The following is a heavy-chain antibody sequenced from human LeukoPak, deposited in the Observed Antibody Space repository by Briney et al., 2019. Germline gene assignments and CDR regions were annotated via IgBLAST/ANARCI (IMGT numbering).Heavy chain of an antibody. J-gene: IGHJ4*02. CDR1: GYSFTNYY. CDR2: INPSGGST. V-gene: IGHV1-46*01. CDR3: ARTRGYYFDY. Sequence: ASVKVSCKASGYSFTNYYMHWVRQAPGQGLEWMGMINPSGGSTTYAQKFQGRVTMTRDMSTSTVYMELSSLTSEDTAVYYCARTRGYYFDYWAREPWSPSPQ.